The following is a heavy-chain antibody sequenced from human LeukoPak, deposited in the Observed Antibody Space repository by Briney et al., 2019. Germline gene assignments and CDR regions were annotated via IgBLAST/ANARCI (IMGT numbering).Heavy chain of an antibody. Sequence: GASVKVSCKASGYTFTGYYMHWVRQAPGQGLEWMGWINPNSGGTNYAQKFQGGVTMTRDTSISTAYMELSRLRSDDTAVYYCAREAAAGSWLTAIRGGREYYFDYWGQGTLVTVSS. J-gene: IGHJ4*02. CDR3: AREAAAGSWLTAIRGGREYYFDY. V-gene: IGHV1-2*02. CDR2: INPNSGGT. CDR1: GYTFTGYY. D-gene: IGHD6-13*01.